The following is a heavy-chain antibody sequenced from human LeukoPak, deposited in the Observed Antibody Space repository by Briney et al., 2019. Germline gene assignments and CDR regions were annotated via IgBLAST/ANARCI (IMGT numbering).Heavy chain of an antibody. Sequence: GGSLRLSCAASGFTFSSYAMSWVRQAPGKGLEWVSAISGSGGSTYYADSVKGRFTISRDNSKNTLYLQMNSLRAEDTAVYYCAKDSPLGYYDSSGYLDYWDQGTLVTVSS. CDR1: GFTFSSYA. V-gene: IGHV3-23*01. D-gene: IGHD3-22*01. CDR3: AKDSPLGYYDSSGYLDY. CDR2: ISGSGGST. J-gene: IGHJ4*02.